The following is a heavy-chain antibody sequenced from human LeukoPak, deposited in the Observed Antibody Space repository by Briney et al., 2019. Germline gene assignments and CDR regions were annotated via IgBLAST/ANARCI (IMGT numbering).Heavy chain of an antibody. Sequence: SETLSLTCTVSGDSISSYYWSWIRQPPGKGLEWIGYIYTSGGTNYIPSLKGRVTISIDTSKNQFSLKLGSVTAADSAVYYCARPTRLSTSPDRYYLDYWGQGTLVTVSS. V-gene: IGHV4-4*09. J-gene: IGHJ4*02. D-gene: IGHD6-6*01. CDR2: IYTSGGT. CDR3: ARPTRLSTSPDRYYLDY. CDR1: GDSISSYY.